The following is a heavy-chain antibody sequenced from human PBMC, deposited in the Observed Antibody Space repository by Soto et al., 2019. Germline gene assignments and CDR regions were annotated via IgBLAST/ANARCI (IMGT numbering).Heavy chain of an antibody. Sequence: ASETLSLTCSVSGGSVSDKTYYWSWIRQPPGKRLERIGYVYYSGTTNYNPSLKSRVTISVDLSKNRFSLRLSSVTTADTALYYCARTTAVPNTLRSRYFFDYWGQGTLVTVSS. CDR2: VYYSGTT. CDR3: ARTTAVPNTLRSRYFFDY. J-gene: IGHJ4*02. D-gene: IGHD4-17*01. V-gene: IGHV4-61*01. CDR1: GGSVSDKTYY.